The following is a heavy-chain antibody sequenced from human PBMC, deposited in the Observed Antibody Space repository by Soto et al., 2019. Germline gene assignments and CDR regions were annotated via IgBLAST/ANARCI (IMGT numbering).Heavy chain of an antibody. V-gene: IGHV1-2*04. J-gene: IGHJ4*02. CDR1: GYTFTAYY. Sequence: GASVKVSCKTSGYTFTAYYIHWVRQAPGQGLEWMGWINPNSGDTHSAQKFQGWVTMTRDTSISTAYMELSRLRSDDTAKYYCARVSCSGGGCYFDYWGQGTLVTVSS. CDR3: ARVSCSGGGCYFDY. CDR2: INPNSGDT. D-gene: IGHD2-15*01.